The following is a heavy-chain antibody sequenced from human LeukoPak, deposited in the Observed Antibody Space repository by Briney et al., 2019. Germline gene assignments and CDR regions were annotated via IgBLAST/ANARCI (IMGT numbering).Heavy chain of an antibody. J-gene: IGHJ4*02. CDR2: INHSGST. Sequence: PSETLSLTCAVYGGSFTGYDWSGIRQPPGKGLEWIGEINHSGSTNYNPSLKSRVTISVDTSKNQFSLKLSSVTAADTAVYYCASRVSTAMVTTPFDYWGQGTLVTVSS. D-gene: IGHD5-18*01. V-gene: IGHV4-34*01. CDR1: GGSFTGYD. CDR3: ASRVSTAMVTTPFDY.